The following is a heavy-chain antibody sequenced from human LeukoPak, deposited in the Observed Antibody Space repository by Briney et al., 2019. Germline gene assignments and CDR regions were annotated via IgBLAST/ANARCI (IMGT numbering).Heavy chain of an antibody. V-gene: IGHV3-21*04. CDR1: GVTFSGYS. CDR2: ITATSLHI. Sequence: GGSLRLSCAASGVTFSGYSMNWVRQAPGKGLEWVSAITATSLHIYYADSVKGRFTTSRDNSKNTLYLQMNSLRAEDTAVYYCAKDQGYYGSGSYKEYFQHWGQGTLVTVSS. CDR3: AKDQGYYGSGSYKEYFQH. D-gene: IGHD3-10*01. J-gene: IGHJ1*01.